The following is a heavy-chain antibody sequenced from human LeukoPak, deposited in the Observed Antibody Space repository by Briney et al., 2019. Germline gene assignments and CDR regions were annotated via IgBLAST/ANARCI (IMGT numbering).Heavy chain of an antibody. Sequence: GGSLRLSCAASGFTFSSYSMNWVRQAPGKGLEWVSSISSSSSYIYYADSVKGRFTISRDNAKNSLYLQMNGLRAEDTAVYYCAITIAAAVGDYFDYRGQGTLVTVSS. D-gene: IGHD6-13*01. CDR2: ISSSSSYI. V-gene: IGHV3-21*01. CDR3: AITIAAAVGDYFDY. CDR1: GFTFSSYS. J-gene: IGHJ4*02.